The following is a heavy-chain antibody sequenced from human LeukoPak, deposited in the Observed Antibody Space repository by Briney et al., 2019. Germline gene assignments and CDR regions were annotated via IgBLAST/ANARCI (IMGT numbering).Heavy chain of an antibody. Sequence: PSETLSLTCTVSGGSISSYYWSWIRQPPGKGLEWIAYIYYSGSTNYNPSLKSRVTISLDTSKNQFFLKLSSVTAADMAIYYCARVGGYNDAFDIWGQGTMVTVSS. CDR2: IYYSGST. CDR3: ARVGGYNDAFDI. CDR1: GGSISSYY. J-gene: IGHJ3*02. V-gene: IGHV4-59*01. D-gene: IGHD5-24*01.